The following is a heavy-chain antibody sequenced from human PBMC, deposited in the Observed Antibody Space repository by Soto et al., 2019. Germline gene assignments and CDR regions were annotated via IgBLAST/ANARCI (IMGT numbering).Heavy chain of an antibody. V-gene: IGHV4-30-4*01. J-gene: IGHJ6*02. Sequence: PSETLSLTCTVSGGSISSGDYYWTWIRQPPGKGLEYIGYIYHSGSTYYNPSLKSRVAISIGTSKNQSSLKLSSVTAADTAVYYCARVLLRFVDWLSPSGLDVWGQGTTVTVSS. CDR3: ARVLLRFVDWLSPSGLDV. CDR2: IYHSGST. D-gene: IGHD3-3*01. CDR1: GGSISSGDYY.